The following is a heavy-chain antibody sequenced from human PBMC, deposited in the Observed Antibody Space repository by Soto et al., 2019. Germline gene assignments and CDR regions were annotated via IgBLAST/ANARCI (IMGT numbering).Heavy chain of an antibody. Sequence: SETLSLTCAVYGGSFSGYYWSWIRQPPGKGLEWIGEINHSGSTNYNPSLKSRVTISVDTSKNQFSLKLSSVTAADTAVYYCARLAGFWSGYYTRYYYGMDVWGQGTTVTVSS. V-gene: IGHV4-34*01. CDR3: ARLAGFWSGYYTRYYYGMDV. CDR1: GGSFSGYY. CDR2: INHSGST. J-gene: IGHJ6*02. D-gene: IGHD3-3*01.